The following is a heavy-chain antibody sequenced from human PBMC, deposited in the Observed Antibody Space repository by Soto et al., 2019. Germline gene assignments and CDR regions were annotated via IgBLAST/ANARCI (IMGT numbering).Heavy chain of an antibody. CDR2: IYHSGNT. Sequence: QLQLQESGSGLVKPSQTLSLTCAVSGGSISSSVYSWSWIRQPLGKGLEWVGYIYHSGNTYYNPSLKSRVNIAADRSKNQFSLKLSSVTAADTAVYFCARVHGDYGRHFDYWGQGTLVTVSS. V-gene: IGHV4-30-2*01. J-gene: IGHJ4*02. D-gene: IGHD4-17*01. CDR3: ARVHGDYGRHFDY. CDR1: GGSISSSVYS.